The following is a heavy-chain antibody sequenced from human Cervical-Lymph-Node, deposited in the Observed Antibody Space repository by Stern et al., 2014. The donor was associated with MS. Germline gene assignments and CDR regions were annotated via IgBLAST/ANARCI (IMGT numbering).Heavy chain of an antibody. D-gene: IGHD5-24*01. Sequence: QVQLVESGAEVKKPGASVKVSCKASGYTFTSYYMHWVRQAPGQVLEWMGIINPSGGSTSYAQKFQGRVTMTRDTSTSTVYMELSSLRSEDTAVYYCARSDGYNSRGGYYYGMDVWGQGTTVTVSS. J-gene: IGHJ6*02. CDR1: GYTFTSYY. CDR2: INPSGGST. CDR3: ARSDGYNSRGGYYYGMDV. V-gene: IGHV1-46*01.